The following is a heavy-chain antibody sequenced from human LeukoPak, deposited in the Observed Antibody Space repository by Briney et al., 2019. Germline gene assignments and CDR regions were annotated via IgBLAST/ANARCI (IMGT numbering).Heavy chain of an antibody. CDR1: GYTFTGYY. D-gene: IGHD6-13*01. CDR3: ARDSRAAYYYYGMDV. V-gene: IGHV1-2*02. CDR2: INPNSGGT. Sequence: ASVKVSCKASGYTFTGYYMHWVRQPPGQGLEWMGWINPNSGGTNYAQKFQGRVTMTRDTSISTAYMELSRLRSDDTAVYYCARDSRAAYYYYGMDVWGQGTTVTVSS. J-gene: IGHJ6*02.